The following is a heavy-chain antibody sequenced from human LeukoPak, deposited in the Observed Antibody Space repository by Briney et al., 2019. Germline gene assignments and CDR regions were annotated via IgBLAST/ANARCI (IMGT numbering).Heavy chain of an antibody. CDR3: ARGLDFQGEANFDY. V-gene: IGHV1-8*01. CDR2: MNPNSGNT. Sequence: ASVKVSCXASGYTFTSYDINWVRQATGQGLEWMGWMNPNSGNTGYAQKFQGRVTMTRNTSISTAYMELSSLRSEDTAVYHCARGLDFQGEANFDYWGQGTLVTVSS. CDR1: GYTFTSYD. J-gene: IGHJ4*02. D-gene: IGHD3-16*01.